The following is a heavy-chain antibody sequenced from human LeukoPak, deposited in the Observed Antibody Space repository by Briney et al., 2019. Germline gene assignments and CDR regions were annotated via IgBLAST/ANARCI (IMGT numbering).Heavy chain of an antibody. V-gene: IGHV4-39*01. CDR1: GGSISSSSYY. D-gene: IGHD5-18*01. J-gene: IGHJ4*02. CDR2: IYYSGST. Sequence: PSETLSLTCTVSGGSISSSSYYWGWIRQPPGKGLEWIGSIYYSGSTYYNPSLKSRVTISVDTSKNQSSLKLSSVTAADTAVYYCARHVVDTAMNWGQGTLVTVSS. CDR3: ARHVVDTAMN.